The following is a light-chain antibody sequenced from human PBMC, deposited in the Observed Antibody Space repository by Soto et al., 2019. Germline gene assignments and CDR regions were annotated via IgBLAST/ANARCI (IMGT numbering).Light chain of an antibody. J-gene: IGKJ1*01. CDR2: GAS. CDR1: QSVSSN. CDR3: QQYNNWPPWT. Sequence: EIVMTQSPATLSVSPGERATLSCRASQSVSSNLAWYQQKPGQAPRLLIYGASTRATGIPARLSGSGSGTEFTLTISSLQSADFAVYYCQQYNNWPPWTFGQGTKLEIK. V-gene: IGKV3D-15*01.